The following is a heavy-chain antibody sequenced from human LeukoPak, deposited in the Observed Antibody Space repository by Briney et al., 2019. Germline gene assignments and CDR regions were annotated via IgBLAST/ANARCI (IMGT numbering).Heavy chain of an antibody. Sequence: ASVKVSCKASGYTFTSYGISWVRQAPGQGREWMGWISAYNGNTNYAQKLQGRVTMTTDTSTSTAYMELRSLRSDDTAVYYCARDHAGYIVVVPAVHFDYWGQGTLVTVSS. CDR2: ISAYNGNT. J-gene: IGHJ4*02. CDR1: GYTFTSYG. CDR3: ARDHAGYIVVVPAVHFDY. V-gene: IGHV1-18*04. D-gene: IGHD2-2*01.